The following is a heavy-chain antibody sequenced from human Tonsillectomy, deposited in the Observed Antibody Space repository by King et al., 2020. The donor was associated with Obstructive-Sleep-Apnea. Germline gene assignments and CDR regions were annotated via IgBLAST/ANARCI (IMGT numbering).Heavy chain of an antibody. CDR1: GGSTSSYY. V-gene: IGHV4-59*08. CDR3: ARQRGAYYGSGTYYNDY. Sequence: QLQESGPGLVKPSETLSLTCTVSGGSTSSYYWSWIRQPPGEGLEWIGSIHYSGSTNYNPSLKSRGTISIDTSKDQFSLKLSSVTAADTAVYYCARQRGAYYGSGTYYNDYWGQGTLVAVSS. D-gene: IGHD3-10*01. J-gene: IGHJ4*02. CDR2: IHYSGST.